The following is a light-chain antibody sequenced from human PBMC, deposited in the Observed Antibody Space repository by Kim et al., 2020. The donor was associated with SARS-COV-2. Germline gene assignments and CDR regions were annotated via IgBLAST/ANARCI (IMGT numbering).Light chain of an antibody. CDR2: LNSDGSH. CDR1: SGHSSYA. Sequence: SGKLTCTLSSGHSSYAIAWHQQQPEKGPRYLMKLNSDGSHSKGDGIPDRFSGSSSGAERYLTISSLQSEDEADYYCQTWGTGIHWVFGGGTKLTVL. V-gene: IGLV4-69*01. CDR3: QTWGTGIHWV. J-gene: IGLJ3*02.